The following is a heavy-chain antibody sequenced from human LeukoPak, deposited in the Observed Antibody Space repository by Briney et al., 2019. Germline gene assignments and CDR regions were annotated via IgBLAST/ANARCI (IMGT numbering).Heavy chain of an antibody. J-gene: IGHJ4*02. D-gene: IGHD2-8*01. CDR2: MNPSSGNT. CDR3: ARRDCTTGACRFDD. V-gene: IGHV1-8*01. CDR1: GHTFTNDE. Sequence: ASVTVSCKASGHTFTNDEIHWVRQATGQGLEWMGWMNPSSGNTGYAQKFQGRLTMTRNTSISTAYMDLSSLRSGDTAVYYCARRDCTTGACRFDDWGQGTRVSVST.